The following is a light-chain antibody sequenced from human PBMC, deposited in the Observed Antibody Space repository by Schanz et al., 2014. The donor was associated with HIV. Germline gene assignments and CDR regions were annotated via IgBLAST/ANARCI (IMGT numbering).Light chain of an antibody. J-gene: IGLJ3*02. CDR2: GNN. CDR3: ATWDDSLNGWV. CDR1: SSNIGAGYD. V-gene: IGLV1-40*01. Sequence: QSILAQPLSVSGAPGQRVTISCTGSSSNIGAGYDVHWYQQLPGTAPKLLIYGNNNRPSGVPDRFSGSRSGASASLAISGLHSEDEADYYCATWDDSLNGWVFGGGTKLTVL.